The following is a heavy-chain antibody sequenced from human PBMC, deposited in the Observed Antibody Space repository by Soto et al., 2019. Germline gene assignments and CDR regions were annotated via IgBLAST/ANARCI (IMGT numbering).Heavy chain of an antibody. D-gene: IGHD5-12*01. CDR3: ARVGRDGYNYGPIDY. CDR2: IYYSGST. J-gene: IGHJ4*02. Sequence: PSETLSLPCPVSGGSISSSSYYWGWIRQPPGKGLEWIGSIYYSGSTYYNPSLKSRVTISADTSKNQFSLKLSSVTAADTAVYYCARVGRDGYNYGPIDYWGQGTRVTVSS. V-gene: IGHV4-39*01. CDR1: GGSISSSSYY.